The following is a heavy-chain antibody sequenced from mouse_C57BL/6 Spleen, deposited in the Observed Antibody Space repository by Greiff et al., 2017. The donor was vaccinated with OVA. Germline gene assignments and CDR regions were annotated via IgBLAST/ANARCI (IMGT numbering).Heavy chain of an antibody. Sequence: QVQLQQPGAELVMPGASVKLSCKASGYTFTSYWMHWVKQRPGQGLEWIGEIDPSDSYTNYNQKFKGKSTLTVDKSSSTAYMQLSSLTSEDSAFYYFARRSSGYAMDYWGQGTSVTVSS. D-gene: IGHD3-2*02. CDR2: IDPSDSYT. V-gene: IGHV1-69*01. J-gene: IGHJ4*01. CDR1: GYTFTSYW. CDR3: ARRSSGYAMDY.